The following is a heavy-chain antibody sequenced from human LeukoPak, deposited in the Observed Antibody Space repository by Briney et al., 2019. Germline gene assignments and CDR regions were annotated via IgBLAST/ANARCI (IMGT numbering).Heavy chain of an antibody. CDR2: INAGNGNT. CDR1: GYTFTSYA. J-gene: IGHJ6*02. Sequence: GASVKVSCTASGYTFTSYAMHWVRQAPGQRLEWMGWINAGNGNTKYSQKFQGRVTITRDTSASTAYMELSSLRSEDTAVYYCARDPRGRYYYYGMDVWGQGTTVTVSS. CDR3: ARDPRGRYYYYGMDV. V-gene: IGHV1-3*01. D-gene: IGHD3-10*01.